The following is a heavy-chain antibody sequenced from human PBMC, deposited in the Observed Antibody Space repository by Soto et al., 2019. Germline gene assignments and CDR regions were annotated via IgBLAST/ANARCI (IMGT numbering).Heavy chain of an antibody. CDR2: FRTSGDGGTT. CDR1: GFTFSSYS. V-gene: IGHV3-23*01. CDR3: AKKVNSGPGSQYFDS. D-gene: IGHD3-10*01. Sequence: PXGSLILSCSASGFTFSSYSMSWVRQAPGKGLEWVSGFRTSGDGGTTYYADSVKGRFTISRDNSKNMLFLQMNSLRAEDTAIYYCAKKVNSGPGSQYFDSWGQGTLVTVSS. J-gene: IGHJ4*02.